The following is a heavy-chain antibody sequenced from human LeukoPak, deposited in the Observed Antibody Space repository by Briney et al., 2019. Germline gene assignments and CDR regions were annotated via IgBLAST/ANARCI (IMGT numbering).Heavy chain of an antibody. CDR1: GFALGSEA. CDR3: ASGVYDLNWFDP. D-gene: IGHD5/OR15-5a*01. Sequence: GGSLRLSCAVSGFALGSEAMSWVRQSPARGLGWVASISPGGGTTYYADYVKGRFTIYRDNSKNTLYLQMNSLRAEDTAVYYCASGVYDLNWFDPWGQGTLVTVSS. J-gene: IGHJ5*02. CDR2: ISPGGGTT. V-gene: IGHV3-23*01.